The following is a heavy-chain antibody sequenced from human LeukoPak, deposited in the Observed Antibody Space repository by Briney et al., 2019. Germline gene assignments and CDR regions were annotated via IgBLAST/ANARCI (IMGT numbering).Heavy chain of an antibody. D-gene: IGHD3-3*01. V-gene: IGHV1-18*01. J-gene: IGHJ5*02. CDR1: GYTFTSYG. CDR3: ARVRLDFWSGNNWFDP. Sequence: GASVKVSCKASGYTFTSYGISWVRQAPGQGLEWMGWISAYNGNTNYAQKLQGRVTMTRDTSISTAYMELSRLRSDDTAVYYCARVRLDFWSGNNWFDPWGQGTLVTVSS. CDR2: ISAYNGNT.